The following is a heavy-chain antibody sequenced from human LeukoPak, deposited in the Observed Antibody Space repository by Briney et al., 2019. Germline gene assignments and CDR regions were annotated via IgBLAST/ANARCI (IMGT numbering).Heavy chain of an antibody. CDR3: AKNLLGSESFSWYFDL. V-gene: IGHV3-30*18. CDR2: MSYDGSKK. D-gene: IGHD1-26*01. J-gene: IGHJ2*01. Sequence: ERSLRLSCAASGXTFSNYGMHWIRQAPGKGLECVAVMSYDGSKKYYADSVKGRFTISRDNSKNTLYLQMNSLRAEDTAVYYCAKNLLGSESFSWYFDLWGRGTLVTVSS. CDR1: GXTFSNYG.